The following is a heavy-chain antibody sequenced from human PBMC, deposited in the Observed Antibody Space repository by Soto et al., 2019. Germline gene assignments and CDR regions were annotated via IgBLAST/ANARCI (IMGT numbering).Heavy chain of an antibody. D-gene: IGHD3-22*01. CDR2: IDPSDAQT. Sequence: GESLKISCKVSWYSFAGYGITWVRQKPGKGLEWMGRIDPSDAQTYYSPSFRGHVTISVTKSITTVFLQWSSLRASDTAMYYCARQIYDSDTGPNFQYFFDSWGQGTPVTVSS. J-gene: IGHJ4*02. CDR3: ARQIYDSDTGPNFQYFFDS. CDR1: WYSFAGYG. V-gene: IGHV5-10-1*01.